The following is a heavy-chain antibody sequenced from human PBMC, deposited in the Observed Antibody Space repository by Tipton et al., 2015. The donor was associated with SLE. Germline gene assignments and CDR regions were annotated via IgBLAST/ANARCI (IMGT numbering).Heavy chain of an antibody. CDR2: IYHSGST. V-gene: IGHV4-38-2*02. CDR3: AREELGNYSFEY. D-gene: IGHD1-7*01. CDR1: GSSISTGYY. J-gene: IGHJ4*02. Sequence: LRLSCTVSGSSISTGYYWAWIRQPPGKGLEWIGNIYHSGSTYYNPSLKSRVTISVDTSKNQFSLKLSSVTAADTAIYYCAREELGNYSFEYWGQGSVVTVSS.